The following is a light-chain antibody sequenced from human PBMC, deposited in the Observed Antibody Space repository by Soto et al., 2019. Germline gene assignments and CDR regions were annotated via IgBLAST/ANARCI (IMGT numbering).Light chain of an antibody. V-gene: IGKV3-11*01. J-gene: IGKJ1*01. CDR3: QQRSNWPWT. CDR2: DAS. Sequence: EIVLTQSPATLSLSPGERATLSCRASQSVSSYLAWYQQKPGQAPRLLIYDASNRSTGIPARFSGSGSGTDFTLTISSLEPEDLAVYYGQQRSNWPWTFGKGTKVYSK. CDR1: QSVSSY.